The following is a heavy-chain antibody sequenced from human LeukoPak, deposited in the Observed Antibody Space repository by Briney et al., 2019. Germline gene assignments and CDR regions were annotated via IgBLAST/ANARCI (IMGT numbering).Heavy chain of an antibody. J-gene: IGHJ4*02. CDR1: GFTFSSYA. D-gene: IGHD6-6*01. Sequence: GGSLRLSCAASGFTFSSYAMSWVGQAPGNGLERVSAISGSGGSTYYAASVKGRFTISRDNSKNTLYLQMNSLRAEDTAVYYCAKQGEWQLVPRGYFDYWGQGTLVTVSS. CDR3: AKQGEWQLVPRGYFDY. CDR2: ISGSGGST. V-gene: IGHV3-23*01.